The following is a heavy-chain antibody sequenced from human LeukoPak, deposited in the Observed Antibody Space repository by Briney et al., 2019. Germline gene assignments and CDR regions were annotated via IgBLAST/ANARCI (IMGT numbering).Heavy chain of an antibody. CDR1: GASISSHH. D-gene: IGHD6-13*01. CDR2: INHSGST. Sequence: PSETLSLTCTVSGASISSHHWSWIRQPPGKGLEWIGEINHSGSTNYNPSLKSRVSISVDSSKNQFSLKVSSVTAADTAVYYCARGSDTAAGLYWGQGTLVTVSS. CDR3: ARGSDTAAGLY. V-gene: IGHV4-34*01. J-gene: IGHJ4*02.